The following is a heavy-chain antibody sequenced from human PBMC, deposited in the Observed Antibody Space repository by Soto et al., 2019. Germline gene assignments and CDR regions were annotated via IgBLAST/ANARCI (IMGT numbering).Heavy chain of an antibody. Sequence: EVELLESGGGLVQPGGSLRLSCAASGFTFSSYVMIWVRQAPGKGLEWVSSIRGSGGTTYDEDSVKGRFTISRDNSKNNLYLQMNSLRADDTAVYYCAKKVVEKWTHHLDGWGHGTLVSVS. CDR1: GFTFSSYV. CDR3: AKKVVEKWTHHLDG. J-gene: IGHJ4*01. D-gene: IGHD2-15*01. V-gene: IGHV3-23*01. CDR2: IRGSGGTT.